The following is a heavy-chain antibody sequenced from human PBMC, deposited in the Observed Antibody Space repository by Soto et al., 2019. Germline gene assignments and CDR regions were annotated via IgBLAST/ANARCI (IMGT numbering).Heavy chain of an antibody. V-gene: IGHV4-59*01. CDR2: IYYSGST. Sequence: PSETLSLTCTVSGGSISSYYWSWIRQPPGKGLEWIGYIYYSGSTNYNPSLKSRVTISVDTSKNQFSLKLSSVTAADTAVYYCARNHEYDYIWGSYPDGLNWFDPWGQGTLVTVSS. J-gene: IGHJ5*02. CDR1: GGSISSYY. CDR3: ARNHEYDYIWGSYPDGLNWFDP. D-gene: IGHD3-16*02.